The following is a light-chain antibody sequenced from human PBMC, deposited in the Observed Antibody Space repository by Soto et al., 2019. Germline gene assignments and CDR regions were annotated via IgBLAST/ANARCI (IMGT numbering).Light chain of an antibody. V-gene: IGKV1-5*01. Sequence: DIQMTQSPFSLSASVGDRVTITCRASQTISSWLAWYQQKPGKAPKLLIYDASSLESGVPSRFSGSGSGTEFTLTISSLQPDDFATYYCQQYNDYWTFGQGTKVDIK. CDR2: DAS. CDR1: QTISSW. J-gene: IGKJ1*01. CDR3: QQYNDYWT.